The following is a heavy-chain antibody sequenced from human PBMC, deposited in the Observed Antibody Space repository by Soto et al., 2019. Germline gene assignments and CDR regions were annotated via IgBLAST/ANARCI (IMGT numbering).Heavy chain of an antibody. CDR2: ISAYNGNT. Sequence: ASAKVSCKASGGTFSSYISWVRQAPGQGLEWMGWISAYNGNTNYAQKLQGRVTMTTDTSTSTAYMELRSLRSDDTAVYYCARVAPPGDYWGQGTLVTVSS. CDR1: GGTFSSY. V-gene: IGHV1-18*01. CDR3: ARVAPPGDY. J-gene: IGHJ4*02.